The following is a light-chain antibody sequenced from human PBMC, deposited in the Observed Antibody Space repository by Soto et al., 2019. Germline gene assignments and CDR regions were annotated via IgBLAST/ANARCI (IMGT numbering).Light chain of an antibody. CDR3: AAWDDNLNGPHWV. CDR1: SSDVGGYKY. V-gene: IGLV2-14*01. J-gene: IGLJ3*02. Sequence: QSALTQPASVSGSPGQSITISCTGSSSDVGGYKYVSWYQQHPGKAPKLMIFEVSNRPSGVSNRFSGSKSGNTASLAISGLQSEDEADYYCAAWDDNLNGPHWVFGGGTKVTVL. CDR2: EVS.